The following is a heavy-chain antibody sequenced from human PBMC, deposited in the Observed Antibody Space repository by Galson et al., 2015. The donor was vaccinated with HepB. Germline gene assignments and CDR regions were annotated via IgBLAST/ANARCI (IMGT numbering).Heavy chain of an antibody. Sequence: SVKVSCKASGYTFTGYYMHWVRQAPGQGLEWMGWINPNSGGTNYAQKFQGRVTMTRDTSISTAYMELSRLRSDDTAVYYCAKHSSSWYGWFDPWGQGTLVTVSS. J-gene: IGHJ5*02. CDR2: INPNSGGT. CDR3: AKHSSSWYGWFDP. D-gene: IGHD6-13*01. CDR1: GYTFTGYY. V-gene: IGHV1-2*02.